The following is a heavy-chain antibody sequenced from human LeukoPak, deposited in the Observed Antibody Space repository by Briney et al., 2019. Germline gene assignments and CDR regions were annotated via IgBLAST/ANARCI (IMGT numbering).Heavy chain of an antibody. D-gene: IGHD6-19*01. CDR2: ISGSGGST. J-gene: IGHJ4*02. V-gene: IGHV3-23*01. Sequence: GGSLRLSCAASGFTFSSYAMSWVRQAPGKGLEWVSGISGSGGSTYYADSVKGRFTISRDNSKNTLYLQMNSLRAEDTAIYYCVKLPVSYSSGWSNFDYWGQGTLVTVSS. CDR1: GFTFSSYA. CDR3: VKLPVSYSSGWSNFDY.